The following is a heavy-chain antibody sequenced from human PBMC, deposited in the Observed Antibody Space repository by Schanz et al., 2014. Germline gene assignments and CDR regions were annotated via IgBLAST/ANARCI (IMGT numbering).Heavy chain of an antibody. CDR1: GFTFSSYA. V-gene: IGHV3-23*01. CDR3: ARFLARYQYYGVDV. CDR2: ISGSGSST. D-gene: IGHD3-3*01. J-gene: IGHJ6*02. Sequence: EVQLLESGGGLVQPGGSLRLSCAASGFTFSSYAMTWVRQAPGKGLDWVSAISGSGSSTYYADSVKGRFIISRDNSKNTLYLQINSLRVEDTAVYYCARFLARYQYYGVDVWGQGTTVIVSS.